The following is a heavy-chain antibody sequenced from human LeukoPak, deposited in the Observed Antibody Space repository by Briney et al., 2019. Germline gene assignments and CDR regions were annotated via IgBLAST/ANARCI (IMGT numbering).Heavy chain of an antibody. V-gene: IGHV3-7*03. CDR3: ARVRVYYYGMDV. CDR1: GFTFSSYL. CDR2: IKQDGSEK. Sequence: GGSLRLSCAASGFTFSSYLMSWVRQAPGKGLEWVANIKQDGSEKNYVDSVRGRFTISRDNAKNSLYLQMNSLRAEDTAVYYCARVRVYYYGMDVWGQGTTVTVS. J-gene: IGHJ6*02.